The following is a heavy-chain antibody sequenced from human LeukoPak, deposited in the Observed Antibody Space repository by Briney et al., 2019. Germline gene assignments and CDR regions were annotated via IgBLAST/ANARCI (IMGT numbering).Heavy chain of an antibody. CDR3: ARDSRGAFDS. CDR1: GFTFSNYW. V-gene: IGHV3-7*01. Sequence: PGGSLRFSCAASGFTFSNYWMSWVRQALGKGLEWVANIKQDGSEKYYVDSVKGRFTISRDNAKNSLYLQMNSLRAEDTAVYYCARDSRGAFDSWGQETLVTVSS. J-gene: IGHJ4*02. CDR2: IKQDGSEK. D-gene: IGHD3-10*01.